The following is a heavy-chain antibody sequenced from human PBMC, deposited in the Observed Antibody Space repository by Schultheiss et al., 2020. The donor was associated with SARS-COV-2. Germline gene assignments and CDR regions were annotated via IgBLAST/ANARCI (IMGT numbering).Heavy chain of an antibody. CDR1: GFTFDDYA. CDR3: ARDPLRVSDYGDYDFDYYYYGMDV. J-gene: IGHJ6*02. V-gene: IGHV3-9*01. D-gene: IGHD4-17*01. Sequence: GGSLRLSCAASGFTFDDYAMHWVRQAPGKGLEWVSGISWNSGSIGYADSVKGRFTISRDNAKNSLYLQMNSLRAEDTALYYCARDPLRVSDYGDYDFDYYYYGMDVWGQGTTVTVSS. CDR2: ISWNSGSI.